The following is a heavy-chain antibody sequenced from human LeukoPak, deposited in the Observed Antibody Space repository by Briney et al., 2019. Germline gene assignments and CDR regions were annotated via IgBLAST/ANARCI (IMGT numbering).Heavy chain of an antibody. J-gene: IGHJ6*02. CDR1: GGTFSSYA. Sequence: SVRVSCKASGGTFSSYAISWVRQAPGQGLEWMGGIIPIFGTANYAQKFQGRATVTTDTSTSTAYMELRSLSSDDTAVYYCGRGPKAGGPHHDMDVWGRGTTVTVSS. CDR2: IIPIFGTA. V-gene: IGHV1-69*05. D-gene: IGHD2-15*01. CDR3: GRGPKAGGPHHDMDV.